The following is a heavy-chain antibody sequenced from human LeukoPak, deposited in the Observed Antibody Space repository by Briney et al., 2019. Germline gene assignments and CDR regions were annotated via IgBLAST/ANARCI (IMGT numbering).Heavy chain of an antibody. J-gene: IGHJ6*03. CDR1: GFTFSSYE. V-gene: IGHV3-23*01. CDR3: ARASGGYYMDV. Sequence: GGSLRLSCAASGFTFSSYEMNWVRQAPGKGLEWVSSISGSGGSTYYADSVKGRFTISRDNSKNTLYLQMNSLRAEDTAVYYCARASGGYYMDVWGKGTTVTVSS. CDR2: ISGSGGST. D-gene: IGHD1-1*01.